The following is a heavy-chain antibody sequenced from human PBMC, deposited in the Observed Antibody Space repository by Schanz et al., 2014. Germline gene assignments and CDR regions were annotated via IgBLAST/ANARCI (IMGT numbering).Heavy chain of an antibody. D-gene: IGHD5-12*01. CDR1: GFTFSSYA. Sequence: QVQLLQFGGGVVQPGRSLRLSCAASGFTFSSYAMHWVRQAPGKGLEWVALISNDGSIKYYADYVEGRFTISRDNSRNTLYLQMNSLRTEDTAVYYCASPSGYSAYGTYFDFWGHGTLVTVSS. J-gene: IGHJ4*01. CDR2: ISNDGSIK. CDR3: ASPSGYSAYGTYFDF. V-gene: IGHV3-30-3*01.